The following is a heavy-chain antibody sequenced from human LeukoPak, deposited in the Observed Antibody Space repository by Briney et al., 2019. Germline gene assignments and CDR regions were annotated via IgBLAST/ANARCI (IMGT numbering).Heavy chain of an antibody. CDR2: ISSSGSTI. V-gene: IGHV3-11*04. CDR3: ARLQYYYYMDV. D-gene: IGHD4-11*01. J-gene: IGHJ6*03. CDR1: GFTFSDYY. Sequence: GGSLRLSCAASGFTFSDYYMNWIRQAPGKGLEWVSYISSSGSTIYYADSVKGRFTISRDNAKNSLYLQMNSLRAEDTAVYYCARLQYYYYMDVWGKGTTVTVSS.